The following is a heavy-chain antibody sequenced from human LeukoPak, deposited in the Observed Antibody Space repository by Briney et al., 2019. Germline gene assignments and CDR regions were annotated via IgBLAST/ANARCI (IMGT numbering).Heavy chain of an antibody. CDR3: ARVSDY. CDR1: GFTFSSYA. V-gene: IGHV3-30*04. CDR2: ISYDGSNK. Sequence: PGGSLRLSCAASGFTFSSYAMHWVRQAPGKGLEWVAVISYDGSNKYYADSVKGRFTISRDNSKNTLYLQMNSLRAEDTAVYCCARVSDYWGQGTLVTVSS. J-gene: IGHJ4*02.